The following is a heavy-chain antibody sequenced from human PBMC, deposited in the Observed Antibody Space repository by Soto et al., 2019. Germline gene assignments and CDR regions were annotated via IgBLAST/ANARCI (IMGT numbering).Heavy chain of an antibody. CDR3: VKSLGFCSSSSCSRDYYYYYGMDV. D-gene: IGHD2-2*01. V-gene: IGHV3-30*18. Sequence: GGSRRLACAASGFTFSSYGMHWVRQAPGKGLEWVTLISYDGGNKYYADSVKGRFSISRDNSRNTLYLQMNSLRPEDAAVYYCVKSLGFCSSSSCSRDYYYYYGMDVWGQWTTVTVSS. J-gene: IGHJ6*02. CDR1: GFTFSSYG. CDR2: ISYDGGNK.